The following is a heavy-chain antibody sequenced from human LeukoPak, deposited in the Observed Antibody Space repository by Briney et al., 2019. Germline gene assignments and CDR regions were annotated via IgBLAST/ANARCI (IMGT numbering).Heavy chain of an antibody. CDR3: ARDRKYCSSTSCPRDNNWFDP. CDR2: INTNTGNP. CDR1: GYTFTSYA. V-gene: IGHV7-4-1*01. Sequence: ASVKVSCKASGYTFTSYAMNWVRQAPGQGLEWMGWINTNTGNPTYAQGFTERFVFSLDTSVSTAYLQICSLKAEDTAVYYCARDRKYCSSTSCPRDNNWFDPWGQGTLVTVSS. J-gene: IGHJ5*02. D-gene: IGHD2-2*01.